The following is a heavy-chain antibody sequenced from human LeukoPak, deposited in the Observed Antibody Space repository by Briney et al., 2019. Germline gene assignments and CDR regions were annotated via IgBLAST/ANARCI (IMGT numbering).Heavy chain of an antibody. CDR2: INPDSGGT. CDR1: GYTFTGYY. Sequence: ASVKVSCKASGYTFTGYYMHWVRQAPGQGLEWMGWINPDSGGTDFAQKFQGRVTMTRDTSISTAYMELSRLRSDDTAVYYCGRDFRDSLDYWGQGTLVTVSS. CDR3: GRDFRDSLDY. J-gene: IGHJ4*02. V-gene: IGHV1-2*02.